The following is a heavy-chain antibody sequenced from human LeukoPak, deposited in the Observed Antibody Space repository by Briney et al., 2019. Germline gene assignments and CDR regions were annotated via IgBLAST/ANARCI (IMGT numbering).Heavy chain of an antibody. CDR3: ARDTDYYGMDV. CDR2: IYNGDNT. V-gene: IGHV3-53*01. Sequence: PGGSLRLSCAASGFIVSSNYMSWVRQALGKGLEWVSGIYNGDNTYCADSVKGRFTISRDNSKNTVYFQMNSLRAEDTAVYYCARDTDYYGMDVWGQGTTVTVSS. CDR1: GFIVSSNY. J-gene: IGHJ6*02.